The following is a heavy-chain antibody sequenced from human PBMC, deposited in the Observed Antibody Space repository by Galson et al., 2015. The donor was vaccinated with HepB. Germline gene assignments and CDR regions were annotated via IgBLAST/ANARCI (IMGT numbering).Heavy chain of an antibody. CDR3: ARSHYDPPGDH. CDR2: FAPNGGSA. D-gene: IGHD3-22*01. CDR1: GYTLSDYY. V-gene: IGHV1-46*01. Sequence: SVKVSCKASGYTLSDYYMHWVRQAPGQGLEWMGRFAPNGGSASYAQQFQGRLTLTSDTSTNTVYMQLSSLRSEDTAVYYCARSHYDPPGDHWGQGTLVIVSS. J-gene: IGHJ4*02.